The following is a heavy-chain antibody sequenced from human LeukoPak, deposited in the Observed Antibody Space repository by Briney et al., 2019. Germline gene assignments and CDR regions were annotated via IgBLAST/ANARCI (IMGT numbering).Heavy chain of an antibody. J-gene: IGHJ4*02. V-gene: IGHV1-8*01. D-gene: IGHD6-6*01. CDR1: GYTFTSYD. CDR3: ARGLRVLGSSPKGNGY. Sequence: GASVKVSCKASGYTFTSYDINLVRQATGQRLEWMGWMNPNSGNTGYAQKFQGRVTMTRNTSISTAYMELSSLRSEDTAVYYCARGLRVLGSSPKGNGYWGQGTLVTVSS. CDR2: MNPNSGNT.